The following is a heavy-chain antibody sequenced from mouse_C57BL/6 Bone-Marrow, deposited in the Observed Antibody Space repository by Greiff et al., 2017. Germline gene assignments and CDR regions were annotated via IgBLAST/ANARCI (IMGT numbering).Heavy chain of an antibody. Sequence: QVQLQQSGAELMKPGASVKLSCKASGYTFTGYWIEWVKQRPGHGLEWIGEILPGGGSTNYNEKFKGKATFTADTSSNTAYMQLSSLPAEDSAIYCGASGGGNYGGFAYWGQGTLVTVSA. D-gene: IGHD2-1*01. CDR3: ASGGGNYGGFAY. V-gene: IGHV1-9*01. CDR1: GYTFTGYW. CDR2: ILPGGGST. J-gene: IGHJ3*01.